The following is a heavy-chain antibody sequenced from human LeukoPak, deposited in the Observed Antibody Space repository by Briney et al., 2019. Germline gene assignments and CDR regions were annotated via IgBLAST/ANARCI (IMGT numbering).Heavy chain of an antibody. J-gene: IGHJ6*03. V-gene: IGHV5-51*01. D-gene: IGHD3-10*01. CDR2: IYPGDSDT. CDR1: GYSFTSYW. Sequence: GESLKISCKGSGYSFTSYWIGWVRQMPGKGLEWMGIIYPGDSDTRYSPSFQGQVTISADKSISTAYLQWSSLKASDTAMYYCARRASIWFGEFRDYYYYMDVWGKGTTVTVSS. CDR3: ARRASIWFGEFRDYYYYMDV.